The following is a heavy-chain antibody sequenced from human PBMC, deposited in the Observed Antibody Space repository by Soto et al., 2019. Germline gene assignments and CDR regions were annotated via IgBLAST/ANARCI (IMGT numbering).Heavy chain of an antibody. CDR3: ARGPPPYCSGGSCYSMYNWFDP. D-gene: IGHD2-15*01. J-gene: IGHJ5*02. CDR1: AYTFTGYY. Sequence: SVNLSCKASAYTFTGYYMHWVRQAPGQGLEWMGWINPNSGGTNYAQKFQGWVTMTRDTSISTAYMELSRLRSDETAVYYCARGPPPYCSGGSCYSMYNWFDPWGQGTLVTVS. CDR2: INPNSGGT. V-gene: IGHV1-2*04.